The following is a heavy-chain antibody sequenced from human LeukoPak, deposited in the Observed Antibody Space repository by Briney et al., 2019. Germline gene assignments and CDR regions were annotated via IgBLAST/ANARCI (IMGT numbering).Heavy chain of an antibody. V-gene: IGHV4-61*01. CDR3: AREVVRGVEIDY. D-gene: IGHD3-10*01. CDR1: GGAVSSRSYY. J-gene: IGHJ4*02. Sequence: SETLSLTRTVSGGAVSSRSYYWSWIRQPPGKGLEWIGYIYYSGSTNYNPSLKSRVTISVDTSKSQFSLKLNSVTAADTAVYFCAREVVRGVEIDYWGQGTLVTVSS. CDR2: IYYSGST.